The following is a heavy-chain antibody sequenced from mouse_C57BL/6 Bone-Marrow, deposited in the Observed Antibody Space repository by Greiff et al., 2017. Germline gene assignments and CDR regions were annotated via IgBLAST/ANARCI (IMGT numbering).Heavy chain of an antibody. CDR2: IYPGDGDT. Sequence: QVQLQQSGPELVKPGASVKISCKASGYAFSSSWMNWVKQRPGKGLEWIGRIYPGDGDTNYNGKFKGKATLTADKSSSTAYMQLSSLTSEDSAVYFCARYPSIYYGNLWYFDVWGTGTTVTVSS. J-gene: IGHJ1*03. CDR1: GYAFSSSW. D-gene: IGHD2-1*01. CDR3: ARYPSIYYGNLWYFDV. V-gene: IGHV1-82*01.